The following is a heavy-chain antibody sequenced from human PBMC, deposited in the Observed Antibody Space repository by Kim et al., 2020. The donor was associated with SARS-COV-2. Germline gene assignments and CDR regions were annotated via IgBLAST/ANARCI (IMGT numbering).Heavy chain of an antibody. D-gene: IGHD3-10*01. CDR1: GGTFSSYA. J-gene: IGHJ6*02. V-gene: IGHV1-69*13. CDR3: ARDMVRGVTSSDGMDV. Sequence: SVKVSCKASGGTFSSYAISWVRQAPGQGLEWMGGIIPIFGTANYAQKFQGRVTITADESTSTAYMELSSLRSEDTALYYCARDMVRGVTSSDGMDVWGQGTTVTVSS. CDR2: IIPIFGTA.